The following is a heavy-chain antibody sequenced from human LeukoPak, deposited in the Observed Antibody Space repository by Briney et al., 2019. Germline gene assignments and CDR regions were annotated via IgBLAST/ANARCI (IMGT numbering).Heavy chain of an antibody. CDR3: GKDSPLTISGVDHFDY. Sequence: PGGSLRLSCAASGFTFSSYAMSWVRQAPGKGLEWVSAISGSGGSTYYADSVKGRFTISRDNSKNTLYLQMNSLRAEDTAVYYCGKDSPLTISGVDHFDYWGQGTLVTVSS. J-gene: IGHJ4*02. CDR2: ISGSGGST. V-gene: IGHV3-23*01. D-gene: IGHD3-3*01. CDR1: GFTFSSYA.